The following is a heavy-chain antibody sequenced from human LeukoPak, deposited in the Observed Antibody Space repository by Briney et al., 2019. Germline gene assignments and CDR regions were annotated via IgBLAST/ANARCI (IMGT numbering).Heavy chain of an antibody. CDR3: AREPYYYDSSDYYLFDY. V-gene: IGHV4-4*07. Sequence: PSETLSLTCTVSGGSISSYYWSWIRQPAGKGLEWIGRIYTSGSTNYNPSLKSRVTMSVDTSKNQFSLKLSSVTAADTAVYYCAREPYYYDSSDYYLFDYWGQGTLVTVSS. CDR1: GGSISSYY. CDR2: IYTSGST. J-gene: IGHJ4*02. D-gene: IGHD3-22*01.